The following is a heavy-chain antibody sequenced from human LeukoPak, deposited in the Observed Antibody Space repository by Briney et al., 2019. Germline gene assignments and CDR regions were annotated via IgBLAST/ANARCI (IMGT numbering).Heavy chain of an antibody. J-gene: IGHJ4*02. Sequence: GGSLRLSCAASGFTFSSYAMHWVRQAPGNGLEYVSAISSNGGSTYYANSVKGRFTISRDNSKNTLYLQMGSLRADDMAVYYCARASSWSRFFDCWGQGTLVTVSS. CDR1: GFTFSSYA. CDR2: ISSNGGST. CDR3: ARASSWSRFFDC. D-gene: IGHD6-13*01. V-gene: IGHV3-64*01.